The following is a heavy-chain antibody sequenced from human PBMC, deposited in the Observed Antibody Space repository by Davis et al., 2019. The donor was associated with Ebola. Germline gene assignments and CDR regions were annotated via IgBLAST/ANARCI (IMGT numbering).Heavy chain of an antibody. J-gene: IGHJ4*02. CDR3: PRDLGVVTVTGDY. CDR2: IIPIFGTA. D-gene: IGHD2-21*02. Sequence: AASVKVSCKASGGTFSSYAISWVRQAPGQGLEWMGGIIPIFGTANYAQKFQGRVTITADKSTSTAYMELSSLRSEDTAVYYCPRDLGVVTVTGDYWGQGTLVTVSS. CDR1: GGTFSSYA. V-gene: IGHV1-69*06.